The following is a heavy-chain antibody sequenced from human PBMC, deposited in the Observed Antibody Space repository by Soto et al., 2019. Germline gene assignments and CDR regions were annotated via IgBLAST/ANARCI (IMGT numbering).Heavy chain of an antibody. CDR2: MNPNSANT. CDR1: GYTFSSYD. CDR3: PRAIRTQLLSDS. J-gene: IGHJ4*02. Sequence: QVQLVQSGAEVREPGASVKVSCKASGYTFSSYDVGWVRQATGQGLEWMGWMNPNSANTGYAQKFQGRVTMTRDTALTKAYMGLNCVTSEDTAVYYCPRAIRTQLLSDSWGQGTLVTVSS. V-gene: IGHV1-8*01. D-gene: IGHD2-15*01.